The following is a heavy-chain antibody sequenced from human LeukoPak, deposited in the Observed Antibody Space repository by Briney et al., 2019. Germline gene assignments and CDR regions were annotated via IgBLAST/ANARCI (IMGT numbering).Heavy chain of an antibody. CDR3: ARGLIRITNYDGSGFAFDY. Sequence: KASETLSLTCTVSGGSISSYYWSWIRQPPGKGLEWIGEINHSGSTNYNPSLKSRVTISVDTSKNQFSLNLSSVTAADTAVYYCARGLIRITNYDGSGFAFDYWGQGTLVTVSS. CDR2: INHSGST. D-gene: IGHD3-22*01. J-gene: IGHJ4*02. CDR1: GGSISSYY. V-gene: IGHV4-34*01.